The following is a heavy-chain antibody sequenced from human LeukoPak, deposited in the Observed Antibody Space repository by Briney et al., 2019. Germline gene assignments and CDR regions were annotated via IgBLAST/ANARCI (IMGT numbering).Heavy chain of an antibody. CDR1: GFTFSSYA. V-gene: IGHV3-23*01. D-gene: IGHD3-10*01. CDR2: INDSGGNT. CDR3: AKTSAGVRGGYFDY. Sequence: GGSLRLSCAASGFTFSSYAMSWVRQAPGKGLEWVSLINDSGGNTYYADSVKGRFTISRDNSKNTLFLQMSSLRAEDTAVYYCAKTSAGVRGGYFDYWGQGTLVTVSS. J-gene: IGHJ4*02.